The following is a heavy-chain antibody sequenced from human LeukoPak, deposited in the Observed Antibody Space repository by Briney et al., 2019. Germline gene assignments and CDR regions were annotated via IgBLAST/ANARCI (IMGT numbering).Heavy chain of an antibody. V-gene: IGHV3-7*01. J-gene: IGHJ4*02. CDR1: GFTFSSYY. D-gene: IGHD3-22*01. CDR2: INQDGSVT. CDR3: ARDDEYVTSGRHYDRLDC. Sequence: GGSLRLPCAASGFTFSSYYMVWVRQTPGKGPEWVANINQDGSVTHYGDSTWGRFTISRDNDRNSLYLQMNSLRADDTAFYYCARDDEYVTSGRHYDRLDCWGQGTLVIVSS.